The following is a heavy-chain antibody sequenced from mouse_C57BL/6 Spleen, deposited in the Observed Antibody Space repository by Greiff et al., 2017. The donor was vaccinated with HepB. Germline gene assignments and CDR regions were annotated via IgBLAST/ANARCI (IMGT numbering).Heavy chain of an antibody. Sequence: VQLQQSGPELVKPGASVKISCKASGYTFTDYYMNWVKQSHGKSLEWIGDINPNNGGTSYNQKFKGKATLTVDKSSSTAYMELRSLTSEDSAVYYCARSEGMITTRFAYWGQGTLVTVSA. J-gene: IGHJ3*01. CDR1: GYTFTDYY. D-gene: IGHD2-4*01. CDR2: INPNNGGT. CDR3: ARSEGMITTRFAY. V-gene: IGHV1-26*01.